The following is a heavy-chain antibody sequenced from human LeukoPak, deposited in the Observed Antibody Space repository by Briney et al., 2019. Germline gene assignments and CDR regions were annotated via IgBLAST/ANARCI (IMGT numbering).Heavy chain of an antibody. CDR1: GFTFSSYA. V-gene: IGHV3-23*01. D-gene: IGHD3-16*01. J-gene: IGHJ4*02. CDR2: ISGSGGST. CDR3: ARGSMHVYHLYTDY. Sequence: GGSLRLSCAASGFTFSSYAVSWVRQATGKGLEWISAISGSGGSTYYADSVKGRFTISRDNAKNSLFLQLSSLRVEDTAVYYCARGSMHVYHLYTDYWGQGTLVTVSS.